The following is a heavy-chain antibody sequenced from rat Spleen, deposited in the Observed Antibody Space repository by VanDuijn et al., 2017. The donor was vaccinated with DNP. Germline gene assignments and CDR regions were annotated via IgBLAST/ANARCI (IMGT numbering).Heavy chain of an antibody. Sequence: EVQLQESGPGLVKPSQSLSLTCSVTGYSITSNYWGWIRKFPGSEMEWIGHISYGGSTRYNPSLKSRISITRDTSRNQFFLQVNSVRNEDTATYYCAVQLGVFDYWGQGVMVIVSS. CDR1: GYSITSNY. J-gene: IGHJ2*01. D-gene: IGHD4-4*01. V-gene: IGHV3-1*01. CDR2: ISYGGST. CDR3: AVQLGVFDY.